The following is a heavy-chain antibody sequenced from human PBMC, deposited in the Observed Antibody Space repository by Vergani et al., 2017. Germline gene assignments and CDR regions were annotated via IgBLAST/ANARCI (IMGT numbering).Heavy chain of an antibody. Sequence: QVQLVQSGAEVKKPGSSVKVSCKASGGTFSSYAISWVRQAPGQGLEWMGRIIPIFGTANYAQKFQGRVTITADESTSTAYMELSSLRSEDRAVYYCARVHCSGGSCHDYFDYWGQGTLVTVSS. CDR2: IIPIFGTA. CDR3: ARVHCSGGSCHDYFDY. CDR1: GGTFSSYA. V-gene: IGHV1-69*18. J-gene: IGHJ4*02. D-gene: IGHD2-15*01.